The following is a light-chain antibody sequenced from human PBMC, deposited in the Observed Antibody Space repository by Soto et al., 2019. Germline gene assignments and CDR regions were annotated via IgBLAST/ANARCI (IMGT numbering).Light chain of an antibody. CDR3: HSYDSGLGV. J-gene: IGLJ2*01. Sequence: QLVLTQPPSVSGAPGQRVTISCTGSSSNIGAGYDVHWYQQLPGTAPKLLIYGNTNRPSGVPDRFSGSKSGTSASLAITGLLAEDEADYYCHSYDSGLGVFGGGTKLTVL. CDR2: GNT. CDR1: SSNIGAGYD. V-gene: IGLV1-40*01.